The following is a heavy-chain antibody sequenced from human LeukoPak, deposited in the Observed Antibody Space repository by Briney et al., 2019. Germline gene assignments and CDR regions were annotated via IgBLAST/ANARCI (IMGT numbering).Heavy chain of an antibody. V-gene: IGHV3-7*01. CDR3: ARGGRAYYDILTGYYSSYFDY. D-gene: IGHD3-9*01. J-gene: IGHJ4*02. CDR2: IKQDGSEK. CDR1: GFTVTRNY. Sequence: GGSLRLSCAASGFTVTRNYMSWVRQAPGKGLEWVANIKQDGSEKYYVDSVKGRFTISRDNAKNSLYLQMNSLRAEDTAVYYCARGGRAYYDILTGYYSSYFDYWGQGTLVTVSS.